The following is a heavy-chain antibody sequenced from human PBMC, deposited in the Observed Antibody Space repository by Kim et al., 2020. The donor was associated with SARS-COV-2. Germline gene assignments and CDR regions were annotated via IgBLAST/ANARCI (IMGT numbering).Heavy chain of an antibody. J-gene: IGHJ3*02. V-gene: IGHV4-39*02. CDR3: VRDGYSSSWHAFDI. D-gene: IGHD6-13*01. Sequence: NPPIKGRVTISVDTSKNQFSLRLSSVTAADTAVYYCVRDGYSSSWHAFDIWGQGTMVTVSS.